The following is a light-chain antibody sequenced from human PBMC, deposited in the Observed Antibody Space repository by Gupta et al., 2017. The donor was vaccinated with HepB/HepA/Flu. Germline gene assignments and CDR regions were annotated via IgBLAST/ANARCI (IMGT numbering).Light chain of an antibody. V-gene: IGKV2-28*01. Sequence: DIVMTPSPPSLPVTPGEPASISCRSSQSLLHSNGYNYLDWYLQRPGQSPQLLIYLGSNRASGVPDRFSGSGSGTDFTLKISRVEAEDVGVYYCMQALQTPLTFGGGTKVESK. CDR3: MQALQTPLT. CDR1: QSLLHSNGYNY. J-gene: IGKJ4*01. CDR2: LGS.